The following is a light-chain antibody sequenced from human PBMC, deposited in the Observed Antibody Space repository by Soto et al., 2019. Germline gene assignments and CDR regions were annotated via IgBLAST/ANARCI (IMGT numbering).Light chain of an antibody. CDR2: AAS. V-gene: IGKV1-9*01. CDR3: QQFNSYPPDT. CDR1: QGISTY. J-gene: IGKJ2*01. Sequence: DVQLTQSPSFLSASIGDRVTITCRASQGISTYLAWYQQKQGKAPKLLIYAASTLQSGTPSRFSGSGSGTEFTLTITSLKPEDFATYYCQQFNSYPPDTFGQGTKLEIK.